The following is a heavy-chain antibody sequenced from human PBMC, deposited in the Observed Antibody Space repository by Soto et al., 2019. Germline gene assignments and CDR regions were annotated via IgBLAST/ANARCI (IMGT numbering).Heavy chain of an antibody. CDR2: INPSTVTT. CDR1: GYTFTSYY. D-gene: IGHD1-26*01. V-gene: IGHV1-46*01. J-gene: IGHJ5*02. Sequence: EASVKVSCKASGYTFTSYYMHWVRQAPGQGLEWMGIINPSTVTTIYAQKFQGRVTMTTDTSTSTVYMELSSLRSEDTAVYYCARDRGTIVGAATYWFDPWGQGTLVTVSS. CDR3: ARDRGTIVGAATYWFDP.